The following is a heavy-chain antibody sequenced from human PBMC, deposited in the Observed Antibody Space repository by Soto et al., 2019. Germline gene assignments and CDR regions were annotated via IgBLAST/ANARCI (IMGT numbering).Heavy chain of an antibody. D-gene: IGHD1-20*01. J-gene: IGHJ6*02. CDR2: IYYSGIT. CDR1: GGSISSYY. V-gene: IGHV4-59*01. CDR3: ARYKSNYYYGMDV. Sequence: QVQLQESGPGLVKPSETLSLTCTVSGGSISSYYWSWIRQSPGKGLEWIGYIYYSGITNYNPSLKSRVTISVDTSKNQFSLKLSSVTAADTAVYYCARYKSNYYYGMDVWGQGTTVTVS.